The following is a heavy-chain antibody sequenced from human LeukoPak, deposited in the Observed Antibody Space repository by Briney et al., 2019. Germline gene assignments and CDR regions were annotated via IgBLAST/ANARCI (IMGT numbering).Heavy chain of an antibody. CDR3: ARDCAPEAFDI. J-gene: IGHJ3*02. V-gene: IGHV3-23*01. CDR1: GFTFSSYA. Sequence: GGSLRLSCAASGFTFSSYAMSWVRQAPGKGLEWVSTISAGDGSTYDADSVKGRFTISRDNAKNSLYLQMNSLRAEDTAVYYCARDCAPEAFDIWGQGAMVTVAS. D-gene: IGHD1-14*01. CDR2: ISAGDGST.